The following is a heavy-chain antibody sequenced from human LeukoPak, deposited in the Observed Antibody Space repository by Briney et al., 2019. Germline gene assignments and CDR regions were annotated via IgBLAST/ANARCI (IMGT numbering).Heavy chain of an antibody. CDR3: ARDYPSNYYDSSGYFD. Sequence: GGSLRLSCAASGFTFSSYNMNWVRQAPGKGLEWVSSISSSSSYIYYADSVKGRFTISRDNAKNSLYLQMNSLRAEDTAVYYCARDYPSNYYDSSGYFDWGQGTLVTVSS. CDR1: GFTFSSYN. CDR2: ISSSSSYI. D-gene: IGHD3-22*01. V-gene: IGHV3-21*01. J-gene: IGHJ4*02.